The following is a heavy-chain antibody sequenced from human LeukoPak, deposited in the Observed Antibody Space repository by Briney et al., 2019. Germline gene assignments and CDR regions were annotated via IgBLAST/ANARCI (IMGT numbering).Heavy chain of an antibody. CDR1: GGTFSTDA. CDR3: ARTTGTTFGFSDF. CDR2: IIPIFATT. D-gene: IGHD3-16*01. Sequence: SVKVSCKASGGTFSTDAISWVRQAPGQGLEWMGEIIPIFATTNYAQKFQGRVTITADESTSTAYMELSSLRSEDTAVYYCARTTGTTFGFSDFWGQGTLVTDSS. J-gene: IGHJ4*02. V-gene: IGHV1-69*13.